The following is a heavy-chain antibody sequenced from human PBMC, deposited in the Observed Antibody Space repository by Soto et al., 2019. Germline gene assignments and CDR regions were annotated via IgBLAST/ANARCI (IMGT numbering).Heavy chain of an antibody. D-gene: IGHD1-20*01. Sequence: QVQLVESGGGLVKPGGSLRLSCAASGFNFSDYYMSWIRQAPGKGLEWVSYISSSGSTIYYADSVKGRFTISRDNAKNSLYLHMNSLRAEDTAVYYCAREPLTGTTYYYYYGMDVWGQGTTVTVSS. J-gene: IGHJ6*02. CDR3: AREPLTGTTYYYYYGMDV. CDR1: GFNFSDYY. V-gene: IGHV3-11*01. CDR2: ISSSGSTI.